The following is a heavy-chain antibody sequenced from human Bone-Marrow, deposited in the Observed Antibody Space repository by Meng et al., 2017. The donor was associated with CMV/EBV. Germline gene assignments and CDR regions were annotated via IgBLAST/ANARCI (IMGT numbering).Heavy chain of an antibody. J-gene: IGHJ4*02. CDR2: IIPIFGTA. V-gene: IGHV1-69*05. Sequence: SVKVSCKASGGTFSSYAISWVRQAPGQGLEWMGGIIPIFGTANYAQKFQGRVTITTDESTSTAYMELSSLRSEDTAVYYCARGYWNYLGFDYWGQGNLVTVSS. D-gene: IGHD1-7*01. CDR3: ARGYWNYLGFDY. CDR1: GGTFSSYA.